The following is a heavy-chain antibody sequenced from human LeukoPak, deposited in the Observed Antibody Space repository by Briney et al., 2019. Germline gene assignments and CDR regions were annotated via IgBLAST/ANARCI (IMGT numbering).Heavy chain of an antibody. Sequence: GGSLRLSCAASGFTFTCCWMSWVRQTPGKGLEWVASIKQDGREKFYADSVKGRFTISRDNAKNSLYLQVNSLRAEDTAVYYCARVPGVTSYFDSWGQGILVTVSS. CDR1: GFTFTCCW. D-gene: IGHD4-11*01. V-gene: IGHV3-7*01. CDR3: ARVPGVTSYFDS. J-gene: IGHJ4*02. CDR2: IKQDGREK.